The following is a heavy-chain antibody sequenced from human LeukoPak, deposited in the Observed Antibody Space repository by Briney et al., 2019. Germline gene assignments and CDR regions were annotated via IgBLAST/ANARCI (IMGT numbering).Heavy chain of an antibody. D-gene: IGHD1-1*01. CDR3: AKGTYDALDY. CDR2: IKGDGSEN. CDR1: GFTFSGYW. V-gene: IGHV3-7*04. Sequence: GGSLRLSCAASGFTFSGYWMSWVRQAPGKGLEWVANIKGDGSENIYLDSVKGRFTISRDNSENTLFLLGSSLRAEDTAVYYCAKGTYDALDYWGQGTLVTVSS. J-gene: IGHJ4*02.